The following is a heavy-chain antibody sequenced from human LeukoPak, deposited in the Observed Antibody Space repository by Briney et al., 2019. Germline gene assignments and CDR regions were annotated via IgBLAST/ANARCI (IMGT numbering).Heavy chain of an antibody. Sequence: SQTLSLTCTVSGGSISSGGYYWSWIRQHPGKGLEWIGYIYYSGSTYYNPSLKSRVTMSVDTSKNQFSLKLSSVTAADTAVYYCASCSDNCYLRYFDLWGRGTLVTVSS. CDR3: ASCSDNCYLRYFDL. J-gene: IGHJ2*01. V-gene: IGHV4-31*03. D-gene: IGHD2-21*02. CDR2: IYYSGST. CDR1: GGSISSGGYY.